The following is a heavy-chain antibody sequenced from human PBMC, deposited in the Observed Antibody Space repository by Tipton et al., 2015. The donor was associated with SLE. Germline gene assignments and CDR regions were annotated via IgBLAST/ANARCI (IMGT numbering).Heavy chain of an antibody. D-gene: IGHD6-19*01. Sequence: TLSLTCTVPGGSISSYYWSWIRQPPGKGLEWIGYIYYSGSTNYNPSLKSRVTISVDTSKNQFSLKLSSVTAADTAVYYCARGGDSSGWYRVWYFDLWGRGTLVTVSS. CDR1: GGSISSYY. CDR3: ARGGDSSGWYRVWYFDL. CDR2: IYYSGST. J-gene: IGHJ2*01. V-gene: IGHV4-59*07.